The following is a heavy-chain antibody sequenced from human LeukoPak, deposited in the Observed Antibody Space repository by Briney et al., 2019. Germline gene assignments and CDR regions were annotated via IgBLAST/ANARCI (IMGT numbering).Heavy chain of an antibody. CDR2: IYTSGST. Sequence: PSETLSLTCTVSGGSISSYYWSWIRQPAGEGLEWIGRIYTSGSTNYNPSLKSRVTMSVDTSKNQFSLKLSSVTAADTAVYYCARDRYCSSTSCYTAFDYWGQGTLVTVSS. V-gene: IGHV4-4*07. J-gene: IGHJ4*02. CDR1: GGSISSYY. CDR3: ARDRYCSSTSCYTAFDY. D-gene: IGHD2-2*02.